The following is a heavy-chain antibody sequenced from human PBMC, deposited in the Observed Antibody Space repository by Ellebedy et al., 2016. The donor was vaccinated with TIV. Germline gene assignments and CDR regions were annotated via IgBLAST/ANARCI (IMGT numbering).Heavy chain of an antibody. CDR1: GYTFTSYG. D-gene: IGHD3-22*01. CDR2: IIPIFGTA. J-gene: IGHJ4*02. V-gene: IGHV1-69*13. CDR3: ARDLEPDSSGYYFGY. Sequence: SVKVSCXASGYTFTSYGISWVRQAPGQGLEWMGGIIPIFGTANYAQKFQGRVTITADESTSTAYMELSSLRSEDTAVYYCARDLEPDSSGYYFGYWGQGTLVTVSS.